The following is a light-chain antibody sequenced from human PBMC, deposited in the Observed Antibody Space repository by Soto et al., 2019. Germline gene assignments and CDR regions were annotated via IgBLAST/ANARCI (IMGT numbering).Light chain of an antibody. CDR1: QSVLYSSNNKNY. Sequence: DIVMTHSPYSLAVSLGERATINCKSSQSVLYSSNNKNYLAWYQQKPGQPPKLLIYWASTRESGVPDRFSGSGSGTEFTLTISSLQSEDFAVYYCQQYNDWPPLTFGGGTRLEIK. V-gene: IGKV4-1*01. CDR2: WAS. J-gene: IGKJ5*01. CDR3: QQYNDWPPLT.